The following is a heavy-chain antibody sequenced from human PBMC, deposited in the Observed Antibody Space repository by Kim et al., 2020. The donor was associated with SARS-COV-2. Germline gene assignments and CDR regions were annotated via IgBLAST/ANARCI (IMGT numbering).Heavy chain of an antibody. V-gene: IGHV4-61*02. CDR3: ARESGLRYFDWSYYYYGMDV. D-gene: IGHD3-9*01. J-gene: IGHJ6*02. CDR2: VYTSGST. Sequence: SETLSLTCTVSGGSISSGSYYWSWIRQPAGKGLEWIGRVYTSGSTNYNPSLKSRVTISLDTSKNQFSLKLSSVTAADTAVYYCARESGLRYFDWSYYYYGMDVWGQGTTVTVSS. CDR1: GGSISSGSYY.